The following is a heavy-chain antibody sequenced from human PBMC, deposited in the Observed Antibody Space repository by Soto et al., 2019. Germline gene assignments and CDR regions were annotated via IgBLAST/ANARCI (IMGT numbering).Heavy chain of an antibody. J-gene: IGHJ4*02. V-gene: IGHV4-30-2*01. CDR3: ARATIFGVPLDY. Sequence: PSETLSLTCAVSGGSISSGGYSWSWIRQPPGKGLEWIGYIYHSGSTYHNPSLKSRVTISVDRSKNQFSLKLSSVTAADTAMYYCARATIFGVPLDYWGQGTLVTVSS. D-gene: IGHD3-3*01. CDR2: IYHSGST. CDR1: GGSISSGGYS.